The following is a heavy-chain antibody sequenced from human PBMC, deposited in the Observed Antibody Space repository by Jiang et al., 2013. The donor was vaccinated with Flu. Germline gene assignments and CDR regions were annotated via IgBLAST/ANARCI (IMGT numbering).Heavy chain of an antibody. CDR3: GTQYISMVRGAIIS. CDR2: IYPGDVDT. V-gene: IGHV5-51*01. Sequence: GAEVKKPGESLKISCKSSGHGFSNYWIGWVRQMPGKGLEWMGIIYPGDVDTRYSPSFQGQVTISADKSISTAYLQWSSLKASDTAMYYCGTQYISMVRGAIISWGQGTLVTVSS. CDR1: GHGFSNYW. J-gene: IGHJ5*02. D-gene: IGHD3-10*01.